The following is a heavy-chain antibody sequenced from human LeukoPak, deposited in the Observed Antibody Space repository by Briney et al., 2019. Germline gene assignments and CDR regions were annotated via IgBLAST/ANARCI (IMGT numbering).Heavy chain of an antibody. Sequence: GGSLRLSCAASRLTFSNYATSWVRQSPGKGLEWGSGISASGGTTYYADSVKGRFNISRDNSKNTLHLQMSRQRADDTAVDFCANSIPGPYYYYYLDVWGKGTTVTVSS. CDR2: ISASGGTT. CDR1: RLTFSNYA. J-gene: IGHJ6*03. V-gene: IGHV3-23*01. CDR3: ANSIPGPYYYYYLDV. D-gene: IGHD2-2*02.